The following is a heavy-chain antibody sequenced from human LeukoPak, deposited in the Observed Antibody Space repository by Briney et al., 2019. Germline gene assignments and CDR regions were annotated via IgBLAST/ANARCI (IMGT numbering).Heavy chain of an antibody. CDR3: AKDIVAAGLFFDY. Sequence: PGGSLSFYCAASGFTFSDYYMGWLRPAPGHELEWGSYISSSGSTIYYADSVKGRFTISRDNAKNSLYLQMNSRRAEDTAVYYCAKDIVAAGLFFDYWGQGTLVTVSS. V-gene: IGHV3-11*01. D-gene: IGHD6-13*01. CDR2: ISSSGSTI. J-gene: IGHJ4*02. CDR1: GFTFSDYY.